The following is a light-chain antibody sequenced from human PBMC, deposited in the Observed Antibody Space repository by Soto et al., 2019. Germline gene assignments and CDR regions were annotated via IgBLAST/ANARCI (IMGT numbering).Light chain of an antibody. Sequence: QSVLTQPPSVSGAPGQRVTISCTGSSSNIGAAYDVHWYQHLPGTAPKLLIYGNSNRPSGVPDRFSGSKSGTSASLAITGLQAEDEADYYCQSYDISLSASVFGTGTKLTVL. CDR1: SSNIGAAYD. J-gene: IGLJ1*01. V-gene: IGLV1-40*01. CDR3: QSYDISLSASV. CDR2: GNS.